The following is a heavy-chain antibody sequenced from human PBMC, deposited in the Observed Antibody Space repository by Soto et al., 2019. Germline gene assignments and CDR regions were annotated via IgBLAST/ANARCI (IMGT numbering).Heavy chain of an antibody. J-gene: IGHJ6*02. D-gene: IGHD6-13*01. CDR3: AKAWGSFSSWYPPHAFYGMDV. CDR1: GFTFSSYA. V-gene: IGHV3-23*01. Sequence: EVQLLESGGGSVQPGGSLRLSCAASGFTFSSYAMSWVRQAPGKGLEWVSAISGSGGSTYYADSVKGRFTISRDNSKNTLYLQMNSLRAEDTAVYYCAKAWGSFSSWYPPHAFYGMDVWGQGTTVTVSS. CDR2: ISGSGGST.